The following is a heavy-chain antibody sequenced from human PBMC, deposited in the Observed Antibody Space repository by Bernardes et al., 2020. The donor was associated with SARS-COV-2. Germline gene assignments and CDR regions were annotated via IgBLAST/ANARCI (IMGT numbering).Heavy chain of an antibody. Sequence: SETLSLTCSVSGGSLSSSSYYWVWIRQPPGKGLEWIGTMYNSGITYHNPSLKSRSSISIHTSKNQVSLRLQSVTAADTAVYYCVGSSCGIDCYIGGLRSWDYGMDIWGQGTTVSVSS. CDR3: VGSSCGIDCYIGGLRSWDYGMDI. J-gene: IGHJ6*02. CDR2: MYNSGIT. D-gene: IGHD2-21*02. CDR1: GGSLSSSSYY. V-gene: IGHV4-39*01.